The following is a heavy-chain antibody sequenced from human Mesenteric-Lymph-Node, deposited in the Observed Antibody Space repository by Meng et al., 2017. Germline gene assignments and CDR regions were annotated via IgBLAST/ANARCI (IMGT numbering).Heavy chain of an antibody. CDR3: ASQTNTGH. J-gene: IGHJ4*02. V-gene: IGHV3-74*03. Sequence: GESLKISCAASGFTFSDYYMSWIRQAPGKGLVWVSAINSDGSITTYADSVKGRFTISGDNAKNTLYLQMDSLRGEDTAVYYCASQTNTGHWGQGALVTVSS. D-gene: IGHD4-17*01. CDR2: INSDGSIT. CDR1: GFTFSDYY.